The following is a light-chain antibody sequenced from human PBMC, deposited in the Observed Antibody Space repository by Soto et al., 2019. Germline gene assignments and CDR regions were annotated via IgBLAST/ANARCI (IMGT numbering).Light chain of an antibody. V-gene: IGLV1-44*01. CDR2: INN. CDR3: AAWDDSLNGYV. CDR1: SANIVSYT. Sequence: QPVLAQPPSASGTPGKRFTISCPGSSANIVSYTVNCYQPLPGMARPLLLHINNRRPSGVPDRFSGSEAGTSASLAIRGPQSEDEADYYCAAWDDSLNGYVFGSGSKSTVL. J-gene: IGLJ1*01.